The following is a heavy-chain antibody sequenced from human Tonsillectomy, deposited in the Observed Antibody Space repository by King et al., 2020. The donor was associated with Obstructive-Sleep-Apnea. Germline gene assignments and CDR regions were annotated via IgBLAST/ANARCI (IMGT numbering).Heavy chain of an antibody. Sequence: VQLPQSGPGLVKPSQTLSLTCALSGDSVSSNSAAWNWLRPSPSRGLEWLGRTYYRSKWYNDYAVSVKSRITINPDTSKNQFSLQLNSVTPEDTAVYYCASIAAAVEPAFDIWGQGTMVTVSS. CDR3: ASIAAAVEPAFDI. CDR2: TYYRSKWYN. D-gene: IGHD6-13*01. J-gene: IGHJ3*02. V-gene: IGHV6-1*01. CDR1: GDSVSSNSAA.